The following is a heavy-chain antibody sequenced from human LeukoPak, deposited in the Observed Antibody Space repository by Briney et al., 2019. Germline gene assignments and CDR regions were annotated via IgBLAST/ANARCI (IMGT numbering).Heavy chain of an antibody. CDR1: GGSISSSSYY. CDR3: ARDMPLTYYYGSGSRGNWFDP. CDR2: IYYSGST. V-gene: IGHV4-39*07. J-gene: IGHJ5*02. D-gene: IGHD3-10*01. Sequence: PSETLSLTCTVSGGSISSSSYYWGWIRQPPGKGLEWIGSIYYSGSTYYNPSLKSRVTISVDTSKNQFSLKLSSVTAADTAVYYCARDMPLTYYYGSGSRGNWFDPWGQGTLVTVSS.